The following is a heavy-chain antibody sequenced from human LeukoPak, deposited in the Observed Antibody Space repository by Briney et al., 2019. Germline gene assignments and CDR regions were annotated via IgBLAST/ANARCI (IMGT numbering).Heavy chain of an antibody. D-gene: IGHD3-9*01. J-gene: IGHJ4*02. Sequence: PSETLSLTCAVSGGSISSGGYSWSWIRQPPGKGLEWIGYIYYSGSTNYNPSLKSRVTISVDTSKNQFSLKLSSVTAADTAVYYCARGRRNYDILTGYYFGDPKSYYFDYWGQGTLVTVSS. V-gene: IGHV4-61*08. CDR1: GGSISSGGYS. CDR2: IYYSGST. CDR3: ARGRRNYDILTGYYFGDPKSYYFDY.